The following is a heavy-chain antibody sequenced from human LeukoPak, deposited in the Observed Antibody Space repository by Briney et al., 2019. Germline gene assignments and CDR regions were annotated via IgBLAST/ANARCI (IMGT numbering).Heavy chain of an antibody. J-gene: IGHJ4*02. D-gene: IGHD2-2*02. Sequence: GGSLRLSCTASGYTFSSYSMNWVRQAPGKGMGWVSSISSSSSYIYYADSVKGRFTISRDNAKNSLYLQMNSLRAEDTAVYYCARDGVLVPAAIGFDYWGQGTLVTVSS. V-gene: IGHV3-21*01. CDR2: ISSSSSYI. CDR1: GYTFSSYS. CDR3: ARDGVLVPAAIGFDY.